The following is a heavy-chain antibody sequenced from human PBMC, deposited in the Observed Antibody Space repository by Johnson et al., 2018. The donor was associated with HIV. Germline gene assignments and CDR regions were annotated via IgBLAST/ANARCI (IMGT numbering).Heavy chain of an antibody. CDR3: AKDEQWLNDAFDI. CDR2: IKSKTDGGTT. Sequence: MQLVESGGGLVQPGGSLRLSCAASGFTFSNAWMSWVRQAPGKGLEWVGRIKSKTDGGTTDDAAPVKGRFTISIDDSKNTLYLQKNSLKTEDTAVYYCAKDEQWLNDAFDIWGQGTMITVSS. J-gene: IGHJ3*02. CDR1: GFTFSNAW. V-gene: IGHV3-15*01. D-gene: IGHD6-19*01.